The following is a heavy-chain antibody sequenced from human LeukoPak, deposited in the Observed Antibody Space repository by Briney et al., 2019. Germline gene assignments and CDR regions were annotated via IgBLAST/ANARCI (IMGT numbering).Heavy chain of an antibody. CDR3: ARDGYSSIPFDY. J-gene: IGHJ4*02. Sequence: GGSLRLSCAASGFTFNNYEMIWVRQAPGKGLEWVSYISSSGGTTHYADSVKGRLTTSRDNAKNSLYLQMSSLRVEDTAVYYCARDGYSSIPFDYWGQGTLVTVSS. V-gene: IGHV3-48*03. CDR2: ISSSGGTT. D-gene: IGHD6-13*01. CDR1: GFTFNNYE.